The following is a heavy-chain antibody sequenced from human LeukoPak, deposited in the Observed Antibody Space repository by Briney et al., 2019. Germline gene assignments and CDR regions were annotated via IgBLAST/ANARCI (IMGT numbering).Heavy chain of an antibody. D-gene: IGHD2/OR15-2a*01. J-gene: IGHJ4*02. Sequence: PGGSPRLSCAASGFTFNNYWNDWVRQAPGKGLVWVSRINSDGSNTGYADFVKGRSTISRDNAKNTLYLQMNSLRAEDTAVYFCAREIGGGCDYWGQETLVTVSS. CDR1: GFTFNNYW. V-gene: IGHV3-74*01. CDR2: INSDGSNT. CDR3: AREIGGGCDY.